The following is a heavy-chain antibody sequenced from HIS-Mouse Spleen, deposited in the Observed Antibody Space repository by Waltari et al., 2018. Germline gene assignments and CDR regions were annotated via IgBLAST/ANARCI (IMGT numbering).Heavy chain of an antibody. V-gene: IGHV4-39*01. J-gene: IGHJ5*02. D-gene: IGHD6-13*01. CDR3: ARRIAAAGTSWFDP. CDR2: IYYSGST. Sequence: QLQLQESGPGLVKPSETLSLTCTVSGGSISSSRYYWGWIRQPPGKGLEWIGSIYYSGSTYYNPSLKSRVTISVDTSKNQFSLKLSSVTAADTAVYYCARRIAAAGTSWFDPWGQGTLVTVSS. CDR1: GGSISSSRYY.